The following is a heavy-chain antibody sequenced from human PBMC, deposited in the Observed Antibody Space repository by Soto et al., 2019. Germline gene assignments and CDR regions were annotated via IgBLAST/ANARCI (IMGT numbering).Heavy chain of an antibody. CDR1: GFTFDDYA. Sequence: EVQLVESGGGLVQPGRSLRLSCAASGFTFDDYATHWVRQAPGKGLEWVSGISWNSGSIGYADSVKGRFTISRDNAKNSLYLQMNSLRAEDTALYYCAKASRGYDGYFDYWGQGTLVTVSS. CDR2: ISWNSGSI. J-gene: IGHJ4*02. V-gene: IGHV3-9*01. CDR3: AKASRGYDGYFDY. D-gene: IGHD5-12*01.